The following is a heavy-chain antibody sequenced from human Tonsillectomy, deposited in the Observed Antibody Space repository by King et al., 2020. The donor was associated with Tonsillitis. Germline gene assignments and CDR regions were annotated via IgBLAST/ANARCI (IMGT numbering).Heavy chain of an antibody. CDR2: ISGTGGTK. Sequence: VQLVESGGGLVQPGGSLRLSCAVSGFSFSDYAMTWIRQAPGKGPDWVSTISGTGGTKFYADSVKGRFTVSRDNSNNTLFLQMNTLRVEDTARYYCAKRMDRALDGNPDAYDMWGQGTMVTVS. V-gene: IGHV3-23*04. J-gene: IGHJ3*02. CDR1: GFSFSDYA. CDR3: AKRMDRALDGNPDAYDM. D-gene: IGHD1-1*01.